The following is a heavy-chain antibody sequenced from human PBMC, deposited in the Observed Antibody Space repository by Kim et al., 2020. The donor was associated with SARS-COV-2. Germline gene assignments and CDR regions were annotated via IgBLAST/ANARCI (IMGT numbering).Heavy chain of an antibody. CDR3: ARVAMVRGVNWFDP. D-gene: IGHD3-10*01. V-gene: IGHV4-34*01. Sequence: NPSLKSRVTISVDTSKNQFSLKLSSVTAADTAVYYCARVAMVRGVNWFDPWGQGTLVTVSS. J-gene: IGHJ5*02.